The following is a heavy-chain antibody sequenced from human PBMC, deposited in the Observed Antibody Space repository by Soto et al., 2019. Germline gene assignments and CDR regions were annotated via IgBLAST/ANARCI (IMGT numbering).Heavy chain of an antibody. CDR2: ITHGGST. J-gene: IGHJ6*02. CDR1: GYSIRSSDW. D-gene: IGHD6-19*01. Sequence: SETLSLTCAAYGYSIRSSDWWCLIRQPPGKGLEWIGYITHGGSTNYNPSLKRRVTMSVDPSKNQFSLNLTSVTAVDTAVYYCARMAVTTFYYYAMDVWGQGTTVTGSS. V-gene: IGHV4-28*01. CDR3: ARMAVTTFYYYAMDV.